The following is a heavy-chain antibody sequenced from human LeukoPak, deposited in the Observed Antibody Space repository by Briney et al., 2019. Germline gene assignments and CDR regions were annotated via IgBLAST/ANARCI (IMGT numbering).Heavy chain of an antibody. CDR1: GFTFDDYA. V-gene: IGHV3-9*01. J-gene: IGHJ3*02. CDR2: ISWNSGSI. Sequence: QPGRSLRLSCAASGFTFDDYAMHWVRQAPGKGLEWVSGISWNSGSIGYADSVKGRFTISRDNAKNSLYLQMNSLRAEDTALYYCANGGTDAFDIWGQGTMVTVSS. CDR3: ANGGTDAFDI.